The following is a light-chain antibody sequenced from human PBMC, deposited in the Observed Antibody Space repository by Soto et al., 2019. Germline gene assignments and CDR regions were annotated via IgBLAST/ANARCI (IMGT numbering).Light chain of an antibody. V-gene: IGKV1-5*03. CDR2: KAS. CDR3: QHYNSYSEA. Sequence: DIQMTQSPSTLSGSVGDRVTITCRASQTISSWLAWYQQTRGKAPKLXIYKASTLKSGVPSRFSGSGAGTEFTRTISSLQPDDFATYYCQHYNSYSEAFGQGTKVDIK. CDR1: QTISSW. J-gene: IGKJ1*01.